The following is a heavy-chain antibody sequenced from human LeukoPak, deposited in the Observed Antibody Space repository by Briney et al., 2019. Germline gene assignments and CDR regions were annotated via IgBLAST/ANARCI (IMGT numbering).Heavy chain of an antibody. J-gene: IGHJ4*02. CDR1: GGSISSYY. Sequence: SETLSLTCTVSGGSISSYYWSWIRQPPGKGLEWIGYIYYSGSTNYNPSLKSQVTISVDTSKNQFSLKLSSVTAADTAVYYCARDRGGTTRDFDYWGQGTLVTVSS. CDR2: IYYSGST. V-gene: IGHV4-59*01. D-gene: IGHD1-1*01. CDR3: ARDRGGTTRDFDY.